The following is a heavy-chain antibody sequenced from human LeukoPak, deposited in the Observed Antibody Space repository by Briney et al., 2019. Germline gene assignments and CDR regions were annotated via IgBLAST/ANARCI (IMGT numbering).Heavy chain of an antibody. CDR3: AKDFGSYYDSSGYYYGIFDY. V-gene: IGHV3-30*18. CDR2: ISYDGSNK. Sequence: GRSLRLSCAASGFTFSSYGMHWVRQAPGKGLEWVAVISYDGSNKYYADSVKGRFTISRDNSKNTMYLQMNSLRAEDPAVYYCAKDFGSYYDSSGYYYGIFDYWGQGTLVTVSS. J-gene: IGHJ4*02. D-gene: IGHD3-22*01. CDR1: GFTFSSYG.